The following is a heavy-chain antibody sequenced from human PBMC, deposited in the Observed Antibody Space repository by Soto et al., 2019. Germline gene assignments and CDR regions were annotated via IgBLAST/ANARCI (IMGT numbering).Heavy chain of an antibody. D-gene: IGHD1-26*01. CDR2: IIPIFGTA. V-gene: IGHV1-69*13. J-gene: IGHJ6*02. CDR1: GVTFSSYA. Sequence: ASVKVSCKASGVTFSSYAISWVRQAPGQGLEWMGGIIPIFGTANYAQKFQGRVTITADESTSTAYMELSSLRSEDTAVYYCARGEAGVGATQYYYYGMDVWGQGTTVTVSS. CDR3: ARGEAGVGATQYYYYGMDV.